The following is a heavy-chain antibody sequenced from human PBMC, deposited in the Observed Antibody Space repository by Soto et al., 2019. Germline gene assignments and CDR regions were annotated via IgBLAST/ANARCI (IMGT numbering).Heavy chain of an antibody. V-gene: IGHV3-30-3*01. J-gene: IGHJ6*04. CDR1: GFTFTSYA. CDR2: ISNDGSNY. Sequence: QVQLVESGGGVVQPGRSLRLSCAASGFTFTSYAMHWVRQAPGKGLEWVAVISNDGSNYYYADSVRGRFTISRDNTKNTLFLQMSSLRGEDSGVYYCARGTTLAIFDYGMGVWGKGNTVTVSS. D-gene: IGHD2-21*01. CDR3: ARGTTLAIFDYGMGV.